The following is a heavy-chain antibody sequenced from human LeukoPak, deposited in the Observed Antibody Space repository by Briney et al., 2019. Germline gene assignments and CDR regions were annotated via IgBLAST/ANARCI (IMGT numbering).Heavy chain of an antibody. D-gene: IGHD3-16*01. CDR2: IYYSGST. CDR1: GGSISTSSYY. J-gene: IGHJ4*02. V-gene: IGHV4-39*07. Sequence: SETLSLTCTVSGGSISTSSYYCGWIRQPPGKGLEWIGSIYYSGSTYYNPSLKSRVTISIDTSKNQFSLKLNSMTAADTSVYYCAREWGGGYYFDYWGQGTLVTVSS. CDR3: AREWGGGYYFDY.